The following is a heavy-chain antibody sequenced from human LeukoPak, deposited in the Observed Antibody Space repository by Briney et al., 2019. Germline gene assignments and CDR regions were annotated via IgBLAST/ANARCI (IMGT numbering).Heavy chain of an antibody. CDR1: GGSFSGYY. CDR2: INHSGST. D-gene: IGHD3-22*01. Sequence: SETLSLTCAVYGGSFSGYYWSWIRQPPGKGLEWIGEINHSGSTNYNPSLKSRVTISVDTSKNQFSLKLSSVTAADTAVYYCARAEAGYYYDSSGYFYFDYWGQGTLVTVSS. J-gene: IGHJ4*02. CDR3: ARAEAGYYYDSSGYFYFDY. V-gene: IGHV4-34*01.